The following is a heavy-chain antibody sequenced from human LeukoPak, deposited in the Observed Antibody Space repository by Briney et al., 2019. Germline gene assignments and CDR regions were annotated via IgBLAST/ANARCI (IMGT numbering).Heavy chain of an antibody. Sequence: GGSLRLSCAASGFTFSDYYMSWIRQAPGKGLEWVSYISSSGSNIYYADSVKGRFTISRDNAKNSLYLQMNSLRAEDTAVYYCARDSPPYYYDSSGRRDYYYYYMDVWGKGTTVTISS. D-gene: IGHD3-22*01. V-gene: IGHV3-11*01. J-gene: IGHJ6*03. CDR1: GFTFSDYY. CDR3: ARDSPPYYYDSSGRRDYYYYYMDV. CDR2: ISSSGSNI.